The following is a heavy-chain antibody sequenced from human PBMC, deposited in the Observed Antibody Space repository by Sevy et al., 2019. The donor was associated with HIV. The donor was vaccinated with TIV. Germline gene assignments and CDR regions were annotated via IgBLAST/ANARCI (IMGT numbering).Heavy chain of an antibody. CDR2: ISYDGRNK. V-gene: IGHV3-30*04. CDR3: ARGRYYYDTSGSDAFDI. CDR1: GFTFSNYA. Sequence: GGSLRLSCSASGFTFSNYAMHWVRQAPGKGLERVAVISYDGRNKYYADSVKGRFTISRDNSKNTVYLQMNSLRAEDTAVSYCARGRYYYDTSGSDAFDIWGQGTMVTVSS. J-gene: IGHJ3*02. D-gene: IGHD3-22*01.